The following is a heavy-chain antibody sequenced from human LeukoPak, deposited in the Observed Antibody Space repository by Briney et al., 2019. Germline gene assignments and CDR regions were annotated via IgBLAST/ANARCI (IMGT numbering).Heavy chain of an antibody. V-gene: IGHV4-59*12. CDR2: IYYSGIT. Sequence: SETLSLTCTVSGDSISSYYWYWFRQPTGKELEWIACIYYSGITHYNPSLKSRVTISLDTSKNQFSLRLSSVTAADTAVYYCAREGIVRTYDQWGQGTLVTVSS. J-gene: IGHJ4*02. CDR3: AREGIVRTYDQ. D-gene: IGHD2/OR15-2a*01. CDR1: GDSISSYY.